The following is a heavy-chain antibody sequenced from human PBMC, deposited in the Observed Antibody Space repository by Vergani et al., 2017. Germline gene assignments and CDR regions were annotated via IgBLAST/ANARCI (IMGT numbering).Heavy chain of an antibody. Sequence: EVQLVESGGGLVKPGRSLRLSCTASGFTFGDYAMSWFRQAPGKGLEWVGFIRSKAYGGTTEYAASVKGRFTISRDDSKSIAYLQMNSLKTEDTAMYYCTRVPNGGYCSGGSCYPGYWGQGTLVTVSS. CDR3: TRVPNGGYCSGGSCYPGY. J-gene: IGHJ4*02. CDR1: GFTFGDYA. D-gene: IGHD2-15*01. CDR2: IRSKAYGGTT. V-gene: IGHV3-49*05.